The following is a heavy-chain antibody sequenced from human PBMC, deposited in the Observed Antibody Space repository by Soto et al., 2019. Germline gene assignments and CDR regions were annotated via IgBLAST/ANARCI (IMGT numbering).Heavy chain of an antibody. Sequence: EVQLLESGGGLVQPGGSLRLSCAASGFTFSSYAMSWVRQAPGKGLEWVSAISGSGGSTYYADSVKGRFTISRDNSKNTLYLQMNSLRAEDTAVYYCAKITYDYIWGSYRYPYDYWGQGTLVTVSS. V-gene: IGHV3-23*01. D-gene: IGHD3-16*02. CDR1: GFTFSSYA. CDR3: AKITYDYIWGSYRYPYDY. J-gene: IGHJ4*02. CDR2: ISGSGGST.